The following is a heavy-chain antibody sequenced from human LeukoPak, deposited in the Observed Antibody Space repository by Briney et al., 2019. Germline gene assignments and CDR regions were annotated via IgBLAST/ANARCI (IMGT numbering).Heavy chain of an antibody. CDR3: AKDTGGNGAYFYAMDV. CDR1: GFAFHNYA. V-gene: IGHV3-9*01. J-gene: IGHJ6*02. D-gene: IGHD4-23*01. Sequence: GGSLRLSCVGSGFAFHNYAMHWVRRPPGKGLEWVSSINWNSDTKAYADSVKGRFTISRDRARNSLYLQMDSLRPEDTALYYCAKDTGGNGAYFYAMDVWGQGTSVTVSS. CDR2: INWNSDTK.